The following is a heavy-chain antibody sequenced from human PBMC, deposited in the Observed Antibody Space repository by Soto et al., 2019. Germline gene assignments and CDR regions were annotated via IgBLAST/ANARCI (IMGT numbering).Heavy chain of an antibody. D-gene: IGHD3-22*01. J-gene: IGHJ4*02. Sequence: PSETLSLTCTVSGGSISSYYWSWIRQPPGKGLEWIGYIYYSGSTNYNPSLKSRVTISVDTSKNQFSLKLSSVTAADTAVYCCARGVNYYDSSGYHPDYWGQGTLVTVSS. CDR3: ARGVNYYDSSGYHPDY. CDR2: IYYSGST. V-gene: IGHV4-59*01. CDR1: GGSISSYY.